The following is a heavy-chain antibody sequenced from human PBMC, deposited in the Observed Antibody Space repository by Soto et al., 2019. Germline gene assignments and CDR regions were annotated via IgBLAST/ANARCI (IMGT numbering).Heavy chain of an antibody. CDR1: GGSISSYY. J-gene: IGHJ5*02. CDR2: TYYSGST. V-gene: IGHV4-59*01. Sequence: XATLSLTCTVSGGSISSYYWSWIRQPPGKGLEWIGYTYYSGSTNYNPSLKSRVTISVDTSKNQFSLKLSSVTAADTAVYYCAGLDYYDSSGYYPPWGQGTLVTVSS. D-gene: IGHD3-22*01. CDR3: AGLDYYDSSGYYPP.